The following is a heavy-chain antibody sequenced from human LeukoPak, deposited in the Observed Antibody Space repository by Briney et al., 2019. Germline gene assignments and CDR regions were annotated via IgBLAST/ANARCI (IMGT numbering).Heavy chain of an antibody. D-gene: IGHD3-10*01. CDR3: AKDLHPRAPLWYFDY. V-gene: IGHV3-23*01. J-gene: IGHJ4*02. Sequence: PGGSLRLSCAASGFTFGSYAMNWVRQAPGKGLEWVSTISGTGGNTYYADSVKGRFTISRDNSKNTLYLQMNSLRVEDTAVYYCAKDLHPRAPLWYFDYWGQGALVTVSS. CDR2: ISGTGGNT. CDR1: GFTFGSYA.